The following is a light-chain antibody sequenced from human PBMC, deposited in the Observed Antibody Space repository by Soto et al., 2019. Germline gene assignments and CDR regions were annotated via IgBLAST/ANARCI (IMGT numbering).Light chain of an antibody. V-gene: IGLV2-14*03. CDR1: STDVGAYDY. J-gene: IGLJ1*01. Sequence: QSALTQPASASGSPGQSITISCTGTSTDVGAYDYVSWYQQHPGKAPKLVIYDVNNRPSGVSSRFSSSKSGNTASLTISGLQAEDEADYYCSSYTSSSIVYVFGTGTKVTVL. CDR2: DVN. CDR3: SSYTSSSIVYV.